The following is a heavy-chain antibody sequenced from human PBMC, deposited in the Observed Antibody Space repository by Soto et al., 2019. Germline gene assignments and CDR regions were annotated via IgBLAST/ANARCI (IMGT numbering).Heavy chain of an antibody. CDR1: GYSFTSYW. D-gene: IGHD4-17*01. V-gene: IGHV5-51*01. Sequence: GESLKISCKGSGYSFTSYWIGWVRQMPGKGLEWMGIIYPGDSDTRYSPSFQGQVTISADKSISTAYLQWSSLKASDTAMYYCARSTVTKRGVVYFDYWGQGTLVTVSS. CDR3: ARSTVTKRGVVYFDY. CDR2: IYPGDSDT. J-gene: IGHJ4*02.